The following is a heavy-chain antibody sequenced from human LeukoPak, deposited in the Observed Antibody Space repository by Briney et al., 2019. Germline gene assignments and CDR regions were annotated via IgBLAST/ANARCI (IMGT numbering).Heavy chain of an antibody. CDR1: GGSISSGGYS. CDR2: IYYSGST. V-gene: IGHV4-30-4*07. CDR3: ARALSDYGDYVDYYYYYMDV. Sequence: SETLSLTCAVSGGSISSGGYSWSWIRQPPGKGLEWIGYIYYSGSTYYNPSLKSRVTISVDTSKNQFSLKLSSVTAADTAVYYCARALSDYGDYVDYYYYYMDVWGKGTTVTISS. J-gene: IGHJ6*03. D-gene: IGHD4-17*01.